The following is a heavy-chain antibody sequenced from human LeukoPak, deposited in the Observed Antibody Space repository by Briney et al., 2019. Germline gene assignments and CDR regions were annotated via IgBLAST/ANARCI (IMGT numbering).Heavy chain of an antibody. V-gene: IGHV3-11*01. J-gene: IGHJ2*01. CDR2: ISSSGSTI. D-gene: IGHD1-1*01. CDR3: ARDLSQLWYFDL. CDR1: GFTFSDYY. Sequence: GGSLRLSCAASGFTFSDYYMSWIRQAPGKGLEWVSYISSSGSTIYYADSVKGRFAISRDNAKNSLYLQMNSLRAEDTAVYYCARDLSQLWYFDLWGRGTLVTVSS.